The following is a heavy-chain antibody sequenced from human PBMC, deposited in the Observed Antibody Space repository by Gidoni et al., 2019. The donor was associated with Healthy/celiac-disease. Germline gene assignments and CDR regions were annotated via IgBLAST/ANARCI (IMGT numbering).Heavy chain of an antibody. J-gene: IGHJ3*02. CDR3: AKDRDYGDYVSTFDI. V-gene: IGHV3-23*01. Sequence: EVQMLESGGGLVQPGGSLRLSCEASGFTVRSYAMSWVRQAPGKGLQWVSAISGSGGSTSYAASVKGRFTISRDNSKNTLYLQMNSLRTEDTAVYYCAKDRDYGDYVSTFDIWGQGTMVTVSS. D-gene: IGHD4-17*01. CDR2: ISGSGGST. CDR1: GFTVRSYA.